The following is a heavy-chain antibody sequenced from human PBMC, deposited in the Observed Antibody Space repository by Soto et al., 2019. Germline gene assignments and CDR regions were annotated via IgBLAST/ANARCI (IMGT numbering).Heavy chain of an antibody. CDR2: SDGSGVDT. CDR1: GFTFRSHA. V-gene: IGHV3-23*01. D-gene: IGHD2-15*01. J-gene: IGHJ4*02. Sequence: GGSLRLSCAASGFTFRSHAMGWVRQAPGAGLEWVWVSDGSGVDTCRADSVKGRFTMARDNSENTLYLHMNSLRAEDTARYYCVKETVAAAYEETSPFDFWGQGMQVTVT. CDR3: VKETVAAAYEETSPFDF.